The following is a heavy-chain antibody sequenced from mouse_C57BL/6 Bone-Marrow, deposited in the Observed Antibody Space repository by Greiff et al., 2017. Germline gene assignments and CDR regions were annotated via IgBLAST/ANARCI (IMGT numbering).Heavy chain of an antibody. J-gene: IGHJ3*01. CDR2: ISNGGGST. V-gene: IGHV5-12*01. CDR3: ARPDGYSFAY. CDR1: GFTFSDYY. D-gene: IGHD2-3*01. Sequence: EVKVVESGGGLVQPGGSLKLSCAASGFTFSDYYMYWVRQTPEQRLEWVAYISNGGGSTYYPDTVKGRFTISRDNATNTLYLQMSRLKSEDTAMYYCARPDGYSFAYWGQGTLVTVSA.